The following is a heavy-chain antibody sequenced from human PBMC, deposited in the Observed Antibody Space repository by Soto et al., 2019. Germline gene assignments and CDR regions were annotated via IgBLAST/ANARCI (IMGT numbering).Heavy chain of an antibody. CDR3: ARWPYCGGDCSTWFDP. J-gene: IGHJ5*02. V-gene: IGHV4-31*03. CDR1: GGSISSGGYY. Sequence: PSETLSLTCTVSGGSISSGGYYWSWIRQHPGKGLEWIGYIYYSGSTYYNPSLKSRVTISVDTSKNQFSLKLSSVTAADTAVYYGARWPYCGGDCSTWFDPWGQGTLVTVSS. CDR2: IYYSGST. D-gene: IGHD2-21*02.